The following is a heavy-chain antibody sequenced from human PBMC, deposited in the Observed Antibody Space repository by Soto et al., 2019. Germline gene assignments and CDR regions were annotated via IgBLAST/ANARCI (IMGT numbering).Heavy chain of an antibody. J-gene: IGHJ6*04. CDR3: AAIRLGMDV. Sequence: GGSLRLSCAVSGFTFSDHQMDWVRQAPGKGLEWVGRSRDKGEAYSTVYAASVEGRFTISRDDSRNSLYLQMNSLKTEDTAVYYCAAIRLGMDVWGKGTTVNVS. CDR2: SRDKGEAYST. D-gene: IGHD4-17*01. CDR1: GFTFSDHQ. V-gene: IGHV3-72*01.